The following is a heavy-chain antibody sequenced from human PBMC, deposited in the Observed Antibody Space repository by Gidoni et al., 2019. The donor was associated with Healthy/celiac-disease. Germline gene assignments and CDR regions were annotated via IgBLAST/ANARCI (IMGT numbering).Heavy chain of an antibody. CDR1: GYTFTGYY. CDR3: ARGNIAAAAPGWWY. J-gene: IGHJ4*02. V-gene: IGHV1-2*02. Sequence: QVQLVQSGAEVTKPGASLHVSCKASGYTFTGYYMHWVRQAPGQGLEWMGWINPNRGGTNYAQRFQGRVTMTRDTSISTAYMEVSRLTSDDTAVYYCARGNIAAAAPGWWYWGQGTLVTVSS. D-gene: IGHD6-13*01. CDR2: INPNRGGT.